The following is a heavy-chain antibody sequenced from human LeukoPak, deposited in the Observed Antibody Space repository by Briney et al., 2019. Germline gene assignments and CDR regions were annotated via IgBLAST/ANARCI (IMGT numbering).Heavy chain of an antibody. Sequence: GGSLRLSCAASGFTFSSYSMNWVRQAPGKGLEWVSYISSSSSTIYYADSVKGRFTISRDNSKNTLYLEMNSLRAEDTAVYYCAKDIGSYYDYWGQGILVTVSS. CDR1: GFTFSSYS. CDR3: AKDIGSYYDY. J-gene: IGHJ4*02. V-gene: IGHV3-48*01. D-gene: IGHD3-10*01. CDR2: ISSSSSTI.